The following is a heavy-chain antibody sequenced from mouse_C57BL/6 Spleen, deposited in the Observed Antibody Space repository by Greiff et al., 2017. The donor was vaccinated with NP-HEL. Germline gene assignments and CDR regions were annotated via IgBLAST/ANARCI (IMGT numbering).Heavy chain of an antibody. D-gene: IGHD3-1*01. CDR1: GYAFTNYL. Sequence: QVQLQQSGAELVRPGTSVKASCKASGYAFTNYLIEWVKQRPGQGLEWIGVINPGSGGTNYNEKFKGKATLTADKSSSTAYMQLSSLTSEDSAVYFCARSGPKDYWGQGTTLTVSS. V-gene: IGHV1-54*01. CDR3: ARSGPKDY. CDR2: INPGSGGT. J-gene: IGHJ2*01.